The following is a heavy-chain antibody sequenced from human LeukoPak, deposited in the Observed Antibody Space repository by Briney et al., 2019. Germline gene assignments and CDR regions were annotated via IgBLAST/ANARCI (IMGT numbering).Heavy chain of an antibody. D-gene: IGHD3-9*01. CDR2: IYYTGGT. CDR1: GASMSDYY. V-gene: IGHV4-59*08. Sequence: SETLSLTCTVSGASMSDYYWSWIRQPPGKGLEWIGYIYYTGGTNYNPSLKSRVTISVDTSKNQISLKLSSVTAADSAAYYCVRRVRYFGQNDYWGQGTLVTVSS. CDR3: VRRVRYFGQNDY. J-gene: IGHJ4*02.